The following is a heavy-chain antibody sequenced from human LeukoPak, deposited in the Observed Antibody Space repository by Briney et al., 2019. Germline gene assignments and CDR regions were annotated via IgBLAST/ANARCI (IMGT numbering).Heavy chain of an antibody. Sequence: ASVKVSCKASGYTFTRYFMHWVRQAPGQGLEWMGWINPNIGDASYAQKFQGRVTMTRDRSINTAYMKLSRLTQDDTAVYYGARMDLDGGDSIGFDSWGKGTLVTVSS. V-gene: IGHV1-2*02. CDR1: GYTFTRYF. CDR2: INPNIGDA. J-gene: IGHJ5*01. D-gene: IGHD2-21*02. CDR3: ARMDLDGGDSIGFDS.